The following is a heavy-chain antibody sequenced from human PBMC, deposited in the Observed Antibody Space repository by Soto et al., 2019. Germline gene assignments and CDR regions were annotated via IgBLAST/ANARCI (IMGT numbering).Heavy chain of an antibody. Sequence: QVQLVESGGGVVQPGRSLRLSCAASGFTFSSYGMHWVRQAPGKGLEWVAVIWYDGSNKYYADSVKGRFTISRDNSKNTLYLQMNSLRAEDTAVYYCARDPQWLVRRYVDYWGQGTLVTVSS. V-gene: IGHV3-33*01. D-gene: IGHD6-19*01. CDR2: IWYDGSNK. CDR3: ARDPQWLVRRYVDY. CDR1: GFTFSSYG. J-gene: IGHJ4*02.